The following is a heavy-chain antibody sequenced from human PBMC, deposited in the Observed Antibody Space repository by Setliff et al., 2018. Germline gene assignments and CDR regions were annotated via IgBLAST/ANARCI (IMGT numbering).Heavy chain of an antibody. CDR1: GYSIITGYY. Sequence: SETLSLTCSVSGYSIITGYYWAWIRRLPGRGLEWIGSLHRVGTFFYNPSLVSRATLSLDTSKNQFSLQLSSVTAADTAVYYCARMSGFLYIDVWGKGTTVAVSS. CDR2: LHRVGTF. D-gene: IGHD3-3*01. V-gene: IGHV4-38-2*02. CDR3: ARMSGFLYIDV. J-gene: IGHJ6*04.